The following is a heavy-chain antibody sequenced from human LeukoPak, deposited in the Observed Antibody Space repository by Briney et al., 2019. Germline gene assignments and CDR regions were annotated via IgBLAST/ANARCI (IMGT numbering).Heavy chain of an antibody. Sequence: SETLSLTCTVSGGPISSGDYYWSWIRQPPGKGLEWIGYIYNSGNSNYNPSLKSRVTISADTSKNQFSLKLSSVTAADTAVYYCARTFGSGSYYNKGNFDYWGQGTLVTVSS. D-gene: IGHD3-10*01. J-gene: IGHJ4*02. CDR3: ARTFGSGSYYNKGNFDY. CDR1: GGPISSGDYY. CDR2: IYNSGNS. V-gene: IGHV4-61*08.